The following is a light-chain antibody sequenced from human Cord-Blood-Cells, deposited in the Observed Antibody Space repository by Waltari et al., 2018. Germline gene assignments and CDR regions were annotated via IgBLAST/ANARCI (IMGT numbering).Light chain of an antibody. CDR2: EGS. V-gene: IGLV2-23*01. J-gene: IGLJ3*02. Sequence: QSALTQPASVSAAPGQSITIPCTVTSSDVGSYHLVSWYQQHPGKAPKLMIYEGSKRPSGVSNRFSGSKSGNTASLTISGLQAEDEADYYCCSYAGSSTLVFGGGTKLTVL. CDR1: SSDVGSYHL. CDR3: CSYAGSSTLV.